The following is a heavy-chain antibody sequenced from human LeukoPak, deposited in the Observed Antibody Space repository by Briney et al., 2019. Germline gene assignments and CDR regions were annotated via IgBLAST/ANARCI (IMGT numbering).Heavy chain of an antibody. CDR1: GYTFTSYA. V-gene: IGHV1-3*01. D-gene: IGHD3-10*01. CDR3: ARPSTVLLWFGELSPIDY. CDR2: INAGNGNT. Sequence: ASVKVSCKASGYTFTSYAMHWVRQAPGQRLEWMGWINAGNGNTKYSQKFQGRVTITRDTSASTAYMELSSLRSEDTAVYYCARPSTVLLWFGELSPIDYWGQGTLVTVSS. J-gene: IGHJ4*02.